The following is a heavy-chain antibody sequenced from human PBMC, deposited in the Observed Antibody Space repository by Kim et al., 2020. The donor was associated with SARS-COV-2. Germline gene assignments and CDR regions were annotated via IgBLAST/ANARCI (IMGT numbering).Heavy chain of an antibody. Sequence: GGSLRLSCAASGFTFSSYGMHWVRQAPGKGLEWVAVIWYDGSNKYYADSVKGRFTISRDNSKNTLYLQMNSLRAEDTAVYYCARASPENWFDTWGQGTLVTVSS. V-gene: IGHV3-33*01. CDR2: IWYDGSNK. CDR1: GFTFSSYG. J-gene: IGHJ5*02. CDR3: ARASPENWFDT.